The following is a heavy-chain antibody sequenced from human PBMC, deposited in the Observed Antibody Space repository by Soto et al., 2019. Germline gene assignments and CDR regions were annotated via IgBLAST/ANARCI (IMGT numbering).Heavy chain of an antibody. CDR1: GGTFSSYA. CDR3: ARGGYSGYDYPYYYGMDV. J-gene: IGHJ6*02. CDR2: IIPIFGTA. D-gene: IGHD5-12*01. Sequence: VASVKVSCKASGGTFSSYAISWVRQAPGQGLEWMGGIIPIFGTANYAQKFQGRVTITADESTSTAYMELSSLRSEDTAVYYCARGGYSGYDYPYYYGMDVWGQGTTVTVSS. V-gene: IGHV1-69*13.